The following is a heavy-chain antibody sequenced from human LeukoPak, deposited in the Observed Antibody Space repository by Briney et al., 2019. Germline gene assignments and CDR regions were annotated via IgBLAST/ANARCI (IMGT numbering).Heavy chain of an antibody. D-gene: IGHD6-13*01. J-gene: IGHJ5*02. Sequence: GRSLRLSCAASGFTFSSYGMHWVRQAPGKGLQWVAVISYDGSNKCYADSVKGRFTISRDNSKNTLHLQMNSLRGEDAALYYCAKDPVAATGTGKINWFDPWGQGILVTVSS. CDR3: AKDPVAATGTGKINWFDP. CDR1: GFTFSSYG. CDR2: ISYDGSNK. V-gene: IGHV3-30*18.